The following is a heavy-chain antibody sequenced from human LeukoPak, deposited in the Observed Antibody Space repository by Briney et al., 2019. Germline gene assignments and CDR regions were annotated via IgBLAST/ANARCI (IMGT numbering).Heavy chain of an antibody. V-gene: IGHV4-38-2*02. Sequence: PSETLSLTCTVSGYSISSGYYWGWIRQPPGKGLEWIGSIFHTGITYYNPSLKSRVTVSVDKSKNQFSLKLNSVTAADTAVYYGASTPLDCSGGSCYPNWFDPWGQGTLVTVSS. J-gene: IGHJ5*02. CDR3: ASTPLDCSGGSCYPNWFDP. D-gene: IGHD2-15*01. CDR1: GYSISSGYY. CDR2: IFHTGIT.